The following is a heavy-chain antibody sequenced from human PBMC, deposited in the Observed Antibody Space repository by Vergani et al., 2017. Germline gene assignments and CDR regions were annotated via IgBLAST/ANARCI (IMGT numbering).Heavy chain of an antibody. Sequence: QVQLVQSGAEVKKPGASVKVSCKASGYTFTGYYMHWVRQAPGQGLEWMGGIIPIFGTANYAQKFQGRVTITADESTSTAYMELSSLRSEDTAVYYCARVSSWYFDLWGRGTLVTVSS. CDR2: IIPIFGTA. CDR3: ARVSSWYFDL. J-gene: IGHJ2*01. CDR1: GYTFTGYY. V-gene: IGHV1-69*01.